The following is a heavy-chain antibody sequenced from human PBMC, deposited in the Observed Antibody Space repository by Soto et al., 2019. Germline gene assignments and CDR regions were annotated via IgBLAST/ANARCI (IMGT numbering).Heavy chain of an antibody. V-gene: IGHV1-69*13. CDR3: ARDRSPAYYYYYYGMDV. J-gene: IGHJ6*02. D-gene: IGHD2-2*01. CDR2: IIPIFGTA. CDR1: GGTFSSYS. Sequence: ASVKVSCKASGGTFSSYSISWVLQAPGQGLEWMGGIIPIFGTANYARKFQGRVTITADESTSTAYMELSSLRSEDAAVYYCARDRSPAYYYYYYGMDVWGQGTTVTVSS.